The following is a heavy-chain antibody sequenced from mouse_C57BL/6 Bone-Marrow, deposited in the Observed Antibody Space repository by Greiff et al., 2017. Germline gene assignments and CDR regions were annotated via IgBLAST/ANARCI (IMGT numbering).Heavy chain of an antibody. CDR1: GYTFTDYY. CDR3: ARDPIYYYGSAWLAH. V-gene: IGHV1-76*01. CDR2: IYPGSGNT. J-gene: IGHJ3*01. D-gene: IGHD1-1*01. Sequence: QVQLQQSGAELVRPGASVKLSCKASGYTFTDYYINWVKQRPGQGLEWIARIYPGSGNTYYNEKFKGKATLTAEKSSSTAYMQLSSLTSEDSAFYFCARDPIYYYGSAWLAHWGQGTLVTVSA.